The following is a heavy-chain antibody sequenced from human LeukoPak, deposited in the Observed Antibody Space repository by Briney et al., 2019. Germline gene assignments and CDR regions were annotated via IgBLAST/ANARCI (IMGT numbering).Heavy chain of an antibody. J-gene: IGHJ4*02. Sequence: PSETLSLTCAVYGGSFSGYYWSWIRQPAGKGLEWIGRIYTSGSTNYNPSLKSRVTMSVDTSKNQFSLKLSSVTAADTAVYYCAREPITMVRGGYFDYWGQGTLVTVSS. CDR1: GGSFSGYY. CDR2: IYTSGST. D-gene: IGHD3-10*01. CDR3: AREPITMVRGGYFDY. V-gene: IGHV4-4*07.